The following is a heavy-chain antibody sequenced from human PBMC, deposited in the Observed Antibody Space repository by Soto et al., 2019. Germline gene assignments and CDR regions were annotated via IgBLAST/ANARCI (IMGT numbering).Heavy chain of an antibody. CDR3: ARAADDSSGYYVSENAFDI. D-gene: IGHD3-22*01. J-gene: IGHJ3*02. CDR1: GYTFTGYY. Sequence: ASVKVSCKASGYTFTGYYMHWVRQAPGQGLEWMGWINPNSGGTNYAQKFQGWVTMTRDTSISTAYMELSRLRSDDTAVYYCARAADDSSGYYVSENAFDIWGQGTMVTVSS. V-gene: IGHV1-2*04. CDR2: INPNSGGT.